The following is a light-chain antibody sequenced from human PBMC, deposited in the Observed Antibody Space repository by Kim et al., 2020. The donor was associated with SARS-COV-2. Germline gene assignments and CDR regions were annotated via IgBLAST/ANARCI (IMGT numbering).Light chain of an antibody. Sequence: DIQMTQSPSSLSASVGDRVTITCRASQSISSFLNWFQQKPGKAPKLLIFATSSLQSGVPSRFSGSGSGTDFTLTINSLQPEDFVTYYCQQSDSTPFGPGTKVDIK. CDR2: ATS. CDR3: QQSDSTP. V-gene: IGKV1-39*01. CDR1: QSISSF. J-gene: IGKJ3*01.